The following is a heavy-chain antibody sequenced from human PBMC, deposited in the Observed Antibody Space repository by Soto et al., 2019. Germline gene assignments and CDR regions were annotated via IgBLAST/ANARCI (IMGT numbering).Heavy chain of an antibody. D-gene: IGHD3-3*01. J-gene: IGHJ4*02. CDR2: IYWDDDK. V-gene: IGHV2-5*02. CDR3: AHRVLRTVFGLVTTTAIYFDF. Sequence: QITLNESGPTVVRPTETLTLTCRFSGLSLTTSGVGVGWIRQSPGKAPEWLALIYWDDDKRYSASLKSRLTITKDTSKNQVVLTVSDLDPTDTATYYCAHRVLRTVFGLVTTTAIYFDFCGQGTPVAVSS. CDR1: GLSLTTSGVG.